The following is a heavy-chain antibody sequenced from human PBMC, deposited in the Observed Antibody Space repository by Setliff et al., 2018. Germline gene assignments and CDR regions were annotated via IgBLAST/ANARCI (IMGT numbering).Heavy chain of an antibody. CDR2: INWNSGTR. CDR3: ARGGYSSGWYGVNNYFDY. Sequence: GGSLRLSCAASGFIFDNYAMHWVRQGPGKGLEWVSGINWNSGTREYVDSVKGRFTISRDNAKNSLYLQMNSLRAEDTAVYYCARGGYSSGWYGVNNYFDYWGQGTLVTV. J-gene: IGHJ4*02. V-gene: IGHV3-20*04. CDR1: GFIFDNYA. D-gene: IGHD6-19*01.